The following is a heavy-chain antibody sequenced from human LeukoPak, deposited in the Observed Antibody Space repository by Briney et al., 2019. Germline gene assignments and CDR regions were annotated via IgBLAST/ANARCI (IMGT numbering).Heavy chain of an antibody. CDR2: IYYSGST. CDR3: ARRAASAGYFDY. CDR1: GGXISSSIYY. J-gene: IGHJ4*02. Sequence: SETLSLTCTVSGGXISSSIYYWGWIRQPPGKGLEWIGSIYYSGSTYYNPSLKSRVTISVDTSRSQFSLNLRSVTAADTAVYFCARRAASAGYFDYWGQGTLVTVSS. V-gene: IGHV4-39*01. D-gene: IGHD6-13*01.